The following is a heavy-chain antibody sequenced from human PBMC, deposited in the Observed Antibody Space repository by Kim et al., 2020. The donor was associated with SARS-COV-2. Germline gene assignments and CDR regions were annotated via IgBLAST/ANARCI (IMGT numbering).Heavy chain of an antibody. V-gene: IGHV4-34*01. J-gene: IGHJ1*01. D-gene: IGHD3-10*01. CDR1: GGSFSGYY. CDR3: ARAIRVWSTAVLEYFQH. CDR2: INHSGST. Sequence: SETLSLTCAVYGGSFSGYYWSWIRQPPGKGLEWIGEINHSGSTNYNPSLKSRVTITVDTSKNQFSPKLSSVTAADTAVYYCARAIRVWSTAVLEYFQHWGQGTLVTVSP.